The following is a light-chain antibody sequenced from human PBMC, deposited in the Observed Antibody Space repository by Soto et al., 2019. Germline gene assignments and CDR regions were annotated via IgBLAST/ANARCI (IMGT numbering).Light chain of an antibody. CDR2: DAS. V-gene: IGKV1-33*01. J-gene: IGKJ4*01. CDR3: QQYDNLPLT. Sequence: DIQMTQSPSSLSASVGDRLTITCQASQDISKYLNWYQQKPGRAPKLLIYDASNLETGVPSRFSGSGSGTDFTFTISSLQPEDIATYYCQQYDNLPLTLGGGTKVEIK. CDR1: QDISKY.